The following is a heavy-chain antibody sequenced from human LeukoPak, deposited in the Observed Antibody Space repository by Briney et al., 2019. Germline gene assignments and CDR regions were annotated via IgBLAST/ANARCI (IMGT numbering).Heavy chain of an antibody. V-gene: IGHV3-7*01. Sequence: PGGSLRLSCAASRFTFSSYWMTWVPQAPGKGKEWVANIKQDGSEKYYVDSVKGRFTISRDNAKNSLYLQMNSLRAEDTAVYYCARNPRGYFDYWGQGALVTVSS. CDR1: RFTFSSYW. CDR2: IKQDGSEK. J-gene: IGHJ4*02. CDR3: ARNPRGYFDY.